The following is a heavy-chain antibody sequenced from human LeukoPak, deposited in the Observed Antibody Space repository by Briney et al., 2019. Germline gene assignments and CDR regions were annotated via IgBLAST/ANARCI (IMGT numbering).Heavy chain of an antibody. J-gene: IGHJ4*02. V-gene: IGHV3-23*01. CDR2: IIGSAGRT. D-gene: IGHD3-22*01. CDR1: GFTFNHYP. Sequence: GGSLKLPCEASGFTFNHYPMSWAPQAPGKGLEWVSAIIGSAGRTYYPPSVRGRFTISRDISENTLYPKMNGLNAEDSAVYLCTKMVITMIVGNFDNWGQGTLVTVSS. CDR3: TKMVITMIVGNFDN.